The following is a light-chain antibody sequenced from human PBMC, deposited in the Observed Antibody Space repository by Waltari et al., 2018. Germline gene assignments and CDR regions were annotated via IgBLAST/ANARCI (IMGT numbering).Light chain of an antibody. CDR1: SGDIGGYNL. CDR3: SSYADSNICV. Sequence: QSALTQPASVSGSPGQSLTISRTGTSGDIGGYNLVPWYQQHPGKAPKLMIYEGNKRPSGVSNRFSGSKSGNTASLTISGLQAEDEADYYCSSYADSNICVFGSGTKVTVL. V-gene: IGLV2-23*01. CDR2: EGN. J-gene: IGLJ1*01.